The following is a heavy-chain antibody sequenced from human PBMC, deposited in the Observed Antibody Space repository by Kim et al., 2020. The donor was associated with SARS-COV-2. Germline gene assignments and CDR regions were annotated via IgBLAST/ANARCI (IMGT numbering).Heavy chain of an antibody. CDR3: AKDPTTTLSWIDF. Sequence: GGSLRLSCTTSGFSFSTYGMHWVRQAPGKGLEWVAVIWYDGSSEFYADSVKGRFTISRDNSKNTLYLEMNSLRVEDTAVYYCAKDPTTTLSWIDFWGQGTLVTVSS. J-gene: IGHJ4*02. CDR1: GFSFSTYG. CDR2: IWYDGSSE. V-gene: IGHV3-33*06. D-gene: IGHD1-1*01.